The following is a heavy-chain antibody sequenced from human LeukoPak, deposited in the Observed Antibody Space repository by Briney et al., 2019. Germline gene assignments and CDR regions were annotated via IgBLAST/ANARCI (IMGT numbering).Heavy chain of an antibody. V-gene: IGHV4-39*07. D-gene: IGHD1-26*01. CDR3: ARGEEGRFYYYYGMDV. CDR2: IYYSGST. CDR1: GGSISSSSYY. Sequence: ASETLSLTCTVSGGSISSSSYYWGWIRQPPGKGLEWIGSIYYSGSTYYNPSLKSRVTISVDTSKNQFSLKLSSVTAADTAVYYCARGEEGRFYYYYGMDVWGQGTTVTVSS. J-gene: IGHJ6*02.